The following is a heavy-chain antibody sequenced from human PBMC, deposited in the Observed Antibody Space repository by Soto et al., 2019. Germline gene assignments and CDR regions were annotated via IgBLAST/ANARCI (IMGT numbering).Heavy chain of an antibody. Sequence: QITLKESGPTLVKPTQTLTLTCTVSGFSLSTSGVGVAWIRQPPGKALEWLALIYWDDDKRYSPSLKSRLTIPKDTTKNQAFLTMADMGPVDTATYSCAHFSREFPLILSHYWFDYWGQGILVTVSS. V-gene: IGHV2-5*02. CDR3: AHFSREFPLILSHYWFDY. D-gene: IGHD3-10*01. J-gene: IGHJ4*02. CDR2: IYWDDDK. CDR1: GFSLSTSGVG.